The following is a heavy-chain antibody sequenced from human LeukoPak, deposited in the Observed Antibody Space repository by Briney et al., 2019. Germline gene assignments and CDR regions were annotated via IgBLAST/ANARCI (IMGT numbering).Heavy chain of an antibody. CDR3: AKVNARYYYYYYYMDV. CDR1: GFTFSDYY. V-gene: IGHV3-11*01. D-gene: IGHD3-16*01. Sequence: GGSLRLSCAASGFTFSDYYMSWIRQAPGKRLEWVSYINSSGYTIYYADSVEGRFTISRDNAKNSLYLQMNSLRAEDTGVYYRAKVNARYYYYYYYMDVWGKGTTVTISS. J-gene: IGHJ6*03. CDR2: INSSGYTI.